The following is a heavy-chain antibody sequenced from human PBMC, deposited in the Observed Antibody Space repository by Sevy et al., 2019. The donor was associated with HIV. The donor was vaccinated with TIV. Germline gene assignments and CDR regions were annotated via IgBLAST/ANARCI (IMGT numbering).Heavy chain of an antibody. V-gene: IGHV3-30*04. J-gene: IGHJ4*02. D-gene: IGHD3-10*01. CDR3: ARDRGEILSSAFNY. Sequence: GGSLRLSCAASGFTFSEYGMHWVRQAPGKGLEWVAVISHDGRNNKYNADSVKGRFTISRDNSKNTLYLQMNRLRADDTGIYYCARDRGEILSSAFNYWGQGTLVTVSS. CDR1: GFTFSEYG. CDR2: ISHDGRNNK.